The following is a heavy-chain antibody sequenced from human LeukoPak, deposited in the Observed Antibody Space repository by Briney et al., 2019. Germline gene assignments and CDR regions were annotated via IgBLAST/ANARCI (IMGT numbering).Heavy chain of an antibody. J-gene: IGHJ6*03. CDR2: ISAYNGNT. Sequence: ASVKVSCKASGYTFTSYGISWVRQAPGQGLEWMGWISAYNGNTNYAQKLQGRVTMTTDTSTSTAYMELRSLRSDDTAVYYCARAVYCSSTSCYYSYYYYMDVWGKRTTVTVSS. V-gene: IGHV1-18*01. CDR1: GYTFTSYG. D-gene: IGHD2-2*01. CDR3: ARAVYCSSTSCYYSYYYYMDV.